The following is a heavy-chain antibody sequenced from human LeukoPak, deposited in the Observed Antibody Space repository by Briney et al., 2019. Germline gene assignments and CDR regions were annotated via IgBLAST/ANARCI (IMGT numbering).Heavy chain of an antibody. V-gene: IGHV4-59*01. CDR2: IHYSGDT. CDR3: ARGGSRYSSSSDFDY. Sequence: SETLSLTCSVSGGSISPYYWNWLRRPPGKGLEWIGSIHYSGDTNYNPSLKSRVTISIDTSKKQFSLKLSSVIVADTAVYYCARGGSRYSSSSDFDYWGQGILVTVSS. J-gene: IGHJ4*02. D-gene: IGHD6-6*01. CDR1: GGSISPYY.